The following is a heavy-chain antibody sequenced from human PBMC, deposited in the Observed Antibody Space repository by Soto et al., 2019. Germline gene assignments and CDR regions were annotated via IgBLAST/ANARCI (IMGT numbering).Heavy chain of an antibody. D-gene: IGHD6-6*01. V-gene: IGHV4-30-4*01. CDR2: IYYSGST. Sequence: QVQLQESGQGLVKPSQTLSLTCTVSGGPISSGDSYGSWIRQPPGKGLEWIGYIYYSGSTYYNPSLKSRVTISVDTSKNQFSLKLSSVTAADTAVYYCAVSIAARYFDYWGQGTLVTVSS. J-gene: IGHJ4*02. CDR3: AVSIAARYFDY. CDR1: GGPISSGDSY.